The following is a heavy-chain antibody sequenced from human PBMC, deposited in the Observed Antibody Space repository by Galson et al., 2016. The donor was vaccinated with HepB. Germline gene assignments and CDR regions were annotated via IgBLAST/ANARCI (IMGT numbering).Heavy chain of an antibody. V-gene: IGHV4-59*08. Sequence: ETLSLTCAVYGGSFSGFYWSWIRQSPGKALEWIGYIYYDGSTNYNPSLKSRVTISVDPSKNQFSLNLSSVTAADTAVYYCARRRNYYDSSGYYHDWFDPWGQGTLVTVSS. J-gene: IGHJ5*02. CDR2: IYYDGST. D-gene: IGHD3-22*01. CDR1: GGSFSGFY. CDR3: ARRRNYYDSSGYYHDWFDP.